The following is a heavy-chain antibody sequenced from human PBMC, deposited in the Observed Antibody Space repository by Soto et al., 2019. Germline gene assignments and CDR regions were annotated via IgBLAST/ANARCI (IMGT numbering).Heavy chain of an antibody. CDR1: GRSISSINL. Sequence: SETLSLTCAVTGRSISSINLWTLVRQPPGKGLEWIGEIYHGGSTNYNPSLKSRVTISVDKSKNQFSLRLSSVTAADTAVYYCARSTRSIAAGGIDYWGQGILVTVS. D-gene: IGHD6-13*01. V-gene: IGHV4-4*02. CDR2: IYHGGST. J-gene: IGHJ4*02. CDR3: ARSTRSIAAGGIDY.